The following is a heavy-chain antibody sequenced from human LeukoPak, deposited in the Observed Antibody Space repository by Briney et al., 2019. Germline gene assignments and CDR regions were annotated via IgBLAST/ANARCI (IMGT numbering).Heavy chain of an antibody. D-gene: IGHD3-10*01. CDR1: GFTFNNFA. CDR3: ARDRITMVRGVVDGMDV. J-gene: IGHJ6*02. CDR2: MSYDGNNK. Sequence: GGSLRLSCAASGFTFNNFAIHWVRQAPGKGLEWLAFMSYDGNNKYYADSVKGRFTISRDNTKSTLYLQMNSLRTDDTAVYYCARDRITMVRGVVDGMDVWGQGTTVTVSS. V-gene: IGHV3-30-3*01.